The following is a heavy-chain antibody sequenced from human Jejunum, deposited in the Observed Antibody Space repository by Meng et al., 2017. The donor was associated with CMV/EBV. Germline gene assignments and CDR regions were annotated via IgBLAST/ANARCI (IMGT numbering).Heavy chain of an antibody. CDR3: AKGGSGSYDWFDP. J-gene: IGHJ5*02. CDR2: IWGDGSET. D-gene: IGHD1-26*01. Sequence: VASEFAFSKFGMHWVRQAPGRGLEWVAVIWGDGSETYCSDSVKGRFTIFRDNPRNTLYLQMNSLRADDTARYFCAKGGSGSYDWFDPWGQGTLVTVSS. CDR1: EFAFSKFG. V-gene: IGHV3-33*03.